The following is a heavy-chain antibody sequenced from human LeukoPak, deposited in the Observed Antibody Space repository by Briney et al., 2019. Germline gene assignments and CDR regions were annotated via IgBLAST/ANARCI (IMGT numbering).Heavy chain of an antibody. CDR2: IYTSGGT. V-gene: IGHV4-4*07. J-gene: IGHJ6*03. Sequence: SETLSLTCTVSGDSINSYSWSWIRQPAGKGLEWIGRIYTSGGTNYNPSLKSQVTMSLDTSKNQFSLKVTSVTAADTAVYYCARGRKGRYDSSSYYYNYYMDVWGKGTTVTVSS. CDR3: ARGRKGRYDSSSYYYNYYMDV. D-gene: IGHD3-22*01. CDR1: GDSINSYS.